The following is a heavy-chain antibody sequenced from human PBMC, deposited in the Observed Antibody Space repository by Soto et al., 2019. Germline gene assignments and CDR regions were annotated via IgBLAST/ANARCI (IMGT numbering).Heavy chain of an antibody. CDR1: GGTFSSYA. Sequence: QVQLVQSGAEVKKPGSSVKVSCKASGGTFSSYAISWVRQAPGQGLEWMGGIIPIFGTANYAQKFQGRVTITADESTSTGYMELSSRRSEDTAVYYCAIRIAGAGDGVYYGMDVWGQGTTVTVSS. V-gene: IGHV1-69*01. CDR2: IIPIFGTA. CDR3: AIRIAGAGDGVYYGMDV. J-gene: IGHJ6*02. D-gene: IGHD6-19*01.